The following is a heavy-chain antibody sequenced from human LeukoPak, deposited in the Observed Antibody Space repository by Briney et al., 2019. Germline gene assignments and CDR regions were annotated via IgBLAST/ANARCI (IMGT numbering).Heavy chain of an antibody. CDR2: IYSSGST. CDR3: ARDRTYGGNSGFDY. CDR1: GGSISSYY. J-gene: IGHJ4*02. Sequence: SETLSLTCTVSGGSISSYYWSWIRHPAGKGLEWIGRIYSSGSTHYNPSLKSRVTMSVDTSTNHFSLNLSPVTAADTAVYYCARDRTYGGNSGFDYWGQGTLVTVSS. D-gene: IGHD4-23*01. V-gene: IGHV4-4*07.